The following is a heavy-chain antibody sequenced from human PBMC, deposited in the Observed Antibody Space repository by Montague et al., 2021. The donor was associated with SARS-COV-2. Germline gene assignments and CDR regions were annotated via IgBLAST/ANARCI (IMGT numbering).Heavy chain of an antibody. J-gene: IGHJ6*02. Sequence: SETLSLTCTVSGGSISSSSYYWGWIRQPPGKGLEWIGSIYYSGGTXYXXXXKXRVTISVDTSKNQFSLKLSSVTAADTAVYYCARHASYDYSKDLYYYYYYGMDVWGQGTTVTVSS. D-gene: IGHD4-11*01. CDR1: GGSISSSSYY. CDR3: ARHASYDYSKDLYYYYYYGMDV. CDR2: IYYSGGT. V-gene: IGHV4-39*01.